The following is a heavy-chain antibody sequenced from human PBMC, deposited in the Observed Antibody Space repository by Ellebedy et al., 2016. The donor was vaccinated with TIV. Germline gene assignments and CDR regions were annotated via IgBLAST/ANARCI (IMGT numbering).Heavy chain of an antibody. Sequence: GESLKISCGASGFTFSSTAMTWVRQAPGKGLEWVSGIVGSGGRRFYADSVRGRFTISRDNSKHTLFLLMNSLRAEDTAIYYCAKHSVAATLGCFDHWGQGTLITVSS. CDR2: IVGSGGRR. J-gene: IGHJ4*02. CDR1: GFTFSSTA. V-gene: IGHV3-23*01. D-gene: IGHD6-19*01. CDR3: AKHSVAATLGCFDH.